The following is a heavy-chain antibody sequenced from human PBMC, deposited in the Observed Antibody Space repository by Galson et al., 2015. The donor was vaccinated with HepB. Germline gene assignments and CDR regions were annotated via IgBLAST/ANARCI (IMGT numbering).Heavy chain of an antibody. Sequence: SVKVSCKASGYDFNKYGLSWVRQAPGQRLEWMGWVSGYDGSANYAPKFQGRVTMTTQKSTGTAYVEMRSLTSDDMAVYYCARDSRLELQLNNYYSYGMDVWGQGTAVTVSS. CDR3: ARDSRLELQLNNYYSYGMDV. V-gene: IGHV1-18*03. CDR2: VSGYDGSA. D-gene: IGHD1-7*01. CDR1: GYDFNKYG. J-gene: IGHJ6*02.